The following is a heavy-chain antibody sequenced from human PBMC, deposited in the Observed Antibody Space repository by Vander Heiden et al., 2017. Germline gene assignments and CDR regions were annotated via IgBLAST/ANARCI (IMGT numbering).Heavy chain of an antibody. D-gene: IGHD2-2*01. J-gene: IGHJ6*02. CDR3: ARDLRYCSSTSCYYYYGMDV. V-gene: IGHV1-2*02. Sequence: QVQLVQSGAEVHNPRASVKVSCKASGYTFTGHEMPGVRQAPGKGLEGMGWINPNSGGTNYAQKFQGRVTMTRDTSISTAYMELSRLRSDDTAVYYCARDLRYCSSTSCYYYYGMDVWGQGTTVTVSS. CDR1: GYTFTGHE. CDR2: INPNSGGT.